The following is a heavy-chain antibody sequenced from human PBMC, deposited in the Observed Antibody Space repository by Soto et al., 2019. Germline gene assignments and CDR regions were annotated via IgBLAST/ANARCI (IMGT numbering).Heavy chain of an antibody. Sequence: QVQLQESGPGLVKPSETLSLTCTVAGVSISGYYGSWIRQPPGKGLEWMGYILYSGSTIDNPSLKSLVTISVDPSENQFSLKFSSVTAADTAVYYVACQVYSGSHYAFDYWGQGTLVTVSS. CDR2: ILYSGST. V-gene: IGHV4-59*08. J-gene: IGHJ4*02. CDR3: ACQVYSGSHYAFDY. D-gene: IGHD1-26*01. CDR1: GVSISGYY.